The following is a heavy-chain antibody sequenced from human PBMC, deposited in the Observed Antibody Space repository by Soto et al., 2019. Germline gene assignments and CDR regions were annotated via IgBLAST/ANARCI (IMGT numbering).Heavy chain of an antibody. V-gene: IGHV4-59*08. J-gene: IGHJ4*02. Sequence: SETLSLTCTVSGGSLSSYYWSWIRQPPGKGLEWIGYIYFSGGTNYNPSLKSRVTISVDTSKNQFSLKLSSVTAADTAVYYCARGPHVGISTSWGQGTLVNVSS. CDR3: ARGPHVGISTS. CDR1: GGSLSSYY. CDR2: IYFSGGT. D-gene: IGHD2-2*01.